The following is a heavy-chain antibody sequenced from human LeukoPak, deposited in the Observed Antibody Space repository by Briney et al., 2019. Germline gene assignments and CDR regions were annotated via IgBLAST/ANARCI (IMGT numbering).Heavy chain of an antibody. V-gene: IGHV4-59*08. Sequence: SETLSLTCAVSGGSLSTYYWSWIRQSPGKGLEYIGYVYYTGSTNCNPSLKSRATISRDMSKNQVSLKLTSVTAADTAIYYCARHIGAWAFDIWGQGTMVTVSS. J-gene: IGHJ3*02. CDR3: ARHIGAWAFDI. CDR2: VYYTGST. CDR1: GGSLSTYY.